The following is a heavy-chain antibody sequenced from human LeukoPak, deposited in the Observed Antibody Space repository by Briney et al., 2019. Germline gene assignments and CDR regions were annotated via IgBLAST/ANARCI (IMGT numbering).Heavy chain of an antibody. J-gene: IGHJ5*02. CDR3: AKDMSGSFPNWFDP. CDR2: IGGSDGKT. CDR1: GFTVTTYG. D-gene: IGHD1-26*01. Sequence: GGSLRLSCAASGFTVTTYGMSWVRQAPGKGLEWLSSIGGSDGKTYYADFVKGRFTISKDISKNTVYLQMNSLRAEDTAVYFCAKDMSGSFPNWFDPWGQGTLVTVSS. V-gene: IGHV3-23*01.